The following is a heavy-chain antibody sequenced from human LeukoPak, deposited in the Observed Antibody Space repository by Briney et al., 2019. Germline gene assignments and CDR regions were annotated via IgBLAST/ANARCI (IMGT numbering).Heavy chain of an antibody. CDR1: GGTFSSYA. Sequence: ASVKVSCKASGGTFSSYAISWVRQAPGQGLEWMGGIIPIFGTANYAQKFQGRVTITADKSTSTAYMELSSLRSEDTAVYYCARARDSSSFYSYSGTLLPDYWGQGTLVTVSS. V-gene: IGHV1-69*06. D-gene: IGHD6-13*01. CDR3: ARARDSSSFYSYSGTLLPDY. CDR2: IIPIFGTA. J-gene: IGHJ4*02.